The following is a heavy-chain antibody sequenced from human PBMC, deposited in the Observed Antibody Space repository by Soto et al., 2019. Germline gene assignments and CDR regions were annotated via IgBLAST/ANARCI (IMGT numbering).Heavy chain of an antibody. CDR1: GFTFSSFW. V-gene: IGHV3-7*03. CDR3: SRSLDS. J-gene: IGHJ4*02. Sequence: GGSLRLSCAASGFTFSSFWMDWVRQAPGKGLEWVANISPDGREKHYVDSVKGRFTISRDNAKNSLYLQMSSLTAEDSALYYCSRSLDSWGQGTRVTVSS. CDR2: ISPDGREK.